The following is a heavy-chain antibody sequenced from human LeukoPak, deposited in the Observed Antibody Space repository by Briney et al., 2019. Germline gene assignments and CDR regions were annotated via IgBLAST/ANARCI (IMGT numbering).Heavy chain of an antibody. J-gene: IGHJ3*02. V-gene: IGHV4-39*07. CDR3: AKSGPAAGRPDAFDI. CDR2: IYYSGIT. D-gene: IGHD2-2*01. CDR1: GGSVTTSSFH. Sequence: KSSETLSLTCTLSGGSVTTSSFHWAWIRQPPGKGLECIGTIYYSGITYYHSSLKSRVTISVDTSKNQFSLKLNSVTAADTAVYFCAKSGPAAGRPDAFDIWGQGTMVTVSS.